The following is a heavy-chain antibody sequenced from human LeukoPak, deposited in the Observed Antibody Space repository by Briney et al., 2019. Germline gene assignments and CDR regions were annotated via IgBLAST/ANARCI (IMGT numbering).Heavy chain of an antibody. CDR2: IYYSGST. CDR3: AREGAIAAAGASEFDY. J-gene: IGHJ4*02. V-gene: IGHV4-59*01. CDR1: GGSISSYY. Sequence: SETLSLTCTVSGGSISSYYWSWIRQPPGKGQEWIGYIYYSGSTNYNPSLKSRVTISVDTSKNQFSLKLSSVTAADTAVYYCAREGAIAAAGASEFDYWGQGTLVTVSS. D-gene: IGHD6-13*01.